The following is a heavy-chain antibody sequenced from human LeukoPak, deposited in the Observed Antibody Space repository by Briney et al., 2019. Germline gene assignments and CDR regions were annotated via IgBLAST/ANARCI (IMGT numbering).Heavy chain of an antibody. Sequence: GGSLRLSCAASGFTFSSYAMSWVRQAPGKGLEWVSAISGSGGSTFYADSVEGRFTISRDNSKNTLYLQMNSLRAEDTAVYYCAKDPYRNNWNPSYFDCWGQGTLVTVSS. J-gene: IGHJ4*02. CDR1: GFTFSSYA. V-gene: IGHV3-23*01. CDR2: ISGSGGST. D-gene: IGHD1-20*01. CDR3: AKDPYRNNWNPSYFDC.